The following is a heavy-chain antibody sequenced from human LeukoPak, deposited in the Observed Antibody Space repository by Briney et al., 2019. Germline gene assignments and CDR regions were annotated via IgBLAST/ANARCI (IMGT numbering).Heavy chain of an antibody. V-gene: IGHV3-21*01. CDR3: ATYSSGWADFDY. CDR2: ISSSSSYI. J-gene: IGHJ4*02. D-gene: IGHD6-19*01. CDR1: GFTFSSCS. Sequence: GGSLRLSCAASGFTFSSCSMNWVRQAPGKGLEWVSSISSSSSYIYYADSVKGRFTISRDNAKNSLYLQMNSLRAEDTAVYYCATYSSGWADFDYWGKGTLVTVSS.